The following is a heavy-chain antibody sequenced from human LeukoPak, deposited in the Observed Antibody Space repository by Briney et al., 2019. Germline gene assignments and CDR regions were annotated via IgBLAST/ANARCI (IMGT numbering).Heavy chain of an antibody. D-gene: IGHD1-14*01. CDR1: GGSITSYY. J-gene: IGHJ4*02. CDR3: ARASTTSDD. V-gene: IGHV4-59*01. Sequence: SETLSLTCSVSGGSITSYYWSWIRQPPGKGLEWIGHVSDGGRTNYSPSLRSRVSISVDTSKNQFSLKLNSVTAADTAVYFCARASTTSDDCGQGTLVTVSS. CDR2: VSDGGRT.